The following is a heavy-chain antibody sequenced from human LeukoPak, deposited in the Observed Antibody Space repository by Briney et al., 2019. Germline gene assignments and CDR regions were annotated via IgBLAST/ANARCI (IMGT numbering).Heavy chain of an antibody. J-gene: IGHJ4*02. V-gene: IGHV1-69*04. CDR1: GGTFSSYA. D-gene: IGHD3-22*01. CDR3: ARDYYDSSGYYYYYFDY. CDR2: IIPILGIA. Sequence: ASVKVSCKASGGTFSSYAISWVRQAPGQGLEWMGRIIPILGIANYAQKFQGRVTITADKSTSTAYMELSSLRSEDTAVYYCARDYYDSSGYYYYYFDYWGQGTLVTVSS.